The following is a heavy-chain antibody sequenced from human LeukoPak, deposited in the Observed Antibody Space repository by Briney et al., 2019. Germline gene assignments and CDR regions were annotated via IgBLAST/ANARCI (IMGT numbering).Heavy chain of an antibody. CDR3: ARVIRAYGSGRQFDY. CDR1: GFTFSSDS. CDR2: ISSSSSYI. D-gene: IGHD3-10*01. J-gene: IGHJ4*02. Sequence: PGGSLRLSWAASGFTFSSDSMNWVRQAPGKGREWVSSISSSSSYIYYADSVKGRFTIPRENAKTSVYLQMTSMRAEDTAVYYCARVIRAYGSGRQFDYWGQGTLVTASS. V-gene: IGHV3-21*01.